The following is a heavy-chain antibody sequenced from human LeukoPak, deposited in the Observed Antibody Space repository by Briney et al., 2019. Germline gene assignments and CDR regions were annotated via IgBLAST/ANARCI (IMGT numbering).Heavy chain of an antibody. CDR2: INHSGST. Sequence: SETLSLTCTVSGGSISSYYWSWIRQPPGKGLEWIGEINHSGSTNYNPSLKSRVTISVDTSKNQFSLKLSSVTAADTAVYYCASPPRAGSKEPFDYWGQGTLVTVSS. V-gene: IGHV4-34*01. CDR1: GGSISSYY. CDR3: ASPPRAGSKEPFDY. D-gene: IGHD3-10*01. J-gene: IGHJ4*02.